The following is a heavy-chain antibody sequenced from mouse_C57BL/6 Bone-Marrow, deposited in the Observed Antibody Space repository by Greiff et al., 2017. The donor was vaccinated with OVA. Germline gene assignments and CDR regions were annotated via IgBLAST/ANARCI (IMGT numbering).Heavy chain of an antibody. CDR3: ARSVITTVSMDY. J-gene: IGHJ4*01. V-gene: IGHV1-69*01. CDR2: IDPSDSYT. D-gene: IGHD1-1*01. CDR1: GYTFTSYW. Sequence: VKLQQPGAELVMPGASVKLSCKASGYTFTSYWMHWVKQRPGQGLEWIGEIDPSDSYTNYNQKFKAKSTLTVDKSSSTAYMQLSSLTSEDSAVYYCARSVITTVSMDYWGQGTSVTVSS.